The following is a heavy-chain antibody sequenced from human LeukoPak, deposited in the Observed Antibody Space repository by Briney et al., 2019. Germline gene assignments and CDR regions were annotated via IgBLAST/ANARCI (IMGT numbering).Heavy chain of an antibody. Sequence: ASVKVSCKASGYTFTSYYMHWVRQAPGQGLEWMGIINPSGGSTSYAQKSQGRVTMTRDTSTSTVYMELSSLRSEDTAVYYCARLIVATNSVDYWGQGTLVTVSS. D-gene: IGHD5-12*01. V-gene: IGHV1-46*01. CDR2: INPSGGST. J-gene: IGHJ4*02. CDR1: GYTFTSYY. CDR3: ARLIVATNSVDY.